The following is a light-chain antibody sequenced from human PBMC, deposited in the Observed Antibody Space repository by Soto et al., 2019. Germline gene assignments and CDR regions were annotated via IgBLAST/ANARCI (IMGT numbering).Light chain of an antibody. V-gene: IGKV1-39*01. J-gene: IGKJ4*01. CDR3: QQSSSTPEALT. CDR1: QSISTY. Sequence: DIQMTQSPSSLSASVGDRVTITCRASQSISTYLNWYQQKPGKAPKLLIYAASSLQGGVPSRFSGSGSGTDFTLTISSLQPEDFATYYCQQSSSTPEALTFGGGTKVEIK. CDR2: AAS.